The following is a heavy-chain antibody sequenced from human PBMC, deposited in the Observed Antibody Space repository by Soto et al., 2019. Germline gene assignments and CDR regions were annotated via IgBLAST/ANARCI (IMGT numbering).Heavy chain of an antibody. V-gene: IGHV5-10-1*01. CDR3: ASLIYDSDAGPNFQYYFDS. CDR2: LDPWASPT. CDR1: GYSFAGYW. J-gene: IGHJ4*02. Sequence: VDALKISCKGSGYSFAGYWISWVRQKPGKGLEGIERLDPWASPTYYHPSLRGQVTISVTKSIPTVFLEWSCLSALDNAMYSCASLIYDSDAGPNFQYYFDSWSRGTRVSVAS. D-gene: IGHD3-22*01.